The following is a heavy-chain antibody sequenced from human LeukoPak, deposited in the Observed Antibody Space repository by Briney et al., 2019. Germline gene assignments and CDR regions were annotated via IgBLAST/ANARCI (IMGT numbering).Heavy chain of an antibody. V-gene: IGHV4-59*01. D-gene: IGHD3-16*01. CDR1: GGSISSYY. Sequence: SETLSLTCTVSGGSISSYYWSWIRRPPGKGLEWIGYIYYSGSTNYNPSLKSRVTISVDTSKNQFSLKLSSVTAADTAVYYCARGGGVAFAFDYWGQGTLVTVSS. CDR3: ARGGGVAFAFDY. J-gene: IGHJ4*02. CDR2: IYYSGST.